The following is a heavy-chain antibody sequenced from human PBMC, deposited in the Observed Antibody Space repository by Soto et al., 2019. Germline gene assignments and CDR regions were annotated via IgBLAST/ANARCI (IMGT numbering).Heavy chain of an antibody. CDR2: ISYDGSNK. CDR3: AKGDCGGDCYSFDAFEI. Sequence: QVQLVESGGGVVQPGRSLRLSCAASGFTFSSYGMHWVRQAPGKGLEWVEVISYDGSNKYYADSVKGRFTISRDNSKNTLYLQMNSLRAEDTAVYYCAKGDCGGDCYSFDAFEIWGQGTMVTVSS. D-gene: IGHD2-21*02. J-gene: IGHJ3*02. CDR1: GFTFSSYG. V-gene: IGHV3-30*18.